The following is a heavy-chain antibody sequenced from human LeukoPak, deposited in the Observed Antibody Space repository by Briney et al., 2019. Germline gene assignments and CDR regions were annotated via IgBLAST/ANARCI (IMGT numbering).Heavy chain of an antibody. D-gene: IGHD5-18*01. CDR3: ARSQGGYSYGKIDY. V-gene: IGHV3-69-1*02. Sequence: GGSLRLSCAASGFTFSTHSMDWVRQAPGKGLEWVSSITDTSHIYDAYSVKGRLTISRDNTKNSLYLQMNSLRAEDTAVYFCARSQGGYSYGKIDYWGQGTLVTVSS. CDR2: ITDTSHI. CDR1: GFTFSTHS. J-gene: IGHJ4*02.